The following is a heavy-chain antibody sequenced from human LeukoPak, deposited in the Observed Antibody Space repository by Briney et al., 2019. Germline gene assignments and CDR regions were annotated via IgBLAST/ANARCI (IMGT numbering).Heavy chain of an antibody. CDR2: INHSGST. Sequence: SETLSLTCAVYGGSFSGYYWSWIRQPPGKGLEWIGEINHSGSTNYNPSLKSRVTISVDTSKNQFSLKLSSVTAADTAVYYCARRIMITFGGVIVPQGGYFGYWGQGTLVTVSS. CDR1: GGSFSGYY. V-gene: IGHV4-34*01. D-gene: IGHD3-16*02. CDR3: ARRIMITFGGVIVPQGGYFGY. J-gene: IGHJ4*02.